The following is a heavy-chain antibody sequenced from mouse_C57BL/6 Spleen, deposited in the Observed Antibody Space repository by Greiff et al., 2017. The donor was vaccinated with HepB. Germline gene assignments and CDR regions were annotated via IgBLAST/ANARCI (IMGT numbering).Heavy chain of an antibody. V-gene: IGHV1-82*01. CDR2: IYPGDGDT. CDR1: GYAFSSSW. CDR3: ARPSLDSSSYSYAIDY. J-gene: IGHJ4*01. D-gene: IGHD1-1*01. Sequence: VQLKESGPELVKPGASVKISCKASGYAFSSSWMNWVKQRPGKGLEWIGRIYPGDGDTNYNGKFKGKATLTADKSSSEAYMQLSSLTSKDSAVEYCARPSLDSSSYSYAIDYWGQGTSVTVSS.